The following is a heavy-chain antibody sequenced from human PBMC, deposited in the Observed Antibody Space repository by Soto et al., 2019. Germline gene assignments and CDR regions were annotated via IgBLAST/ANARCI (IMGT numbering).Heavy chain of an antibody. CDR1: GGTFSSYA. Sequence: QVQLVQSGAEVKKPGSSVKVSCKASGGTFSSYAISWVRQAPGQGLEWMGGIIPIFGTANYAQKFQGRVTITADKSTRTAYMELSSLRSEDTAVYYCARGGVGGTMTPPPNDYWGQGTLVTVSS. J-gene: IGHJ4*02. D-gene: IGHD3-22*01. V-gene: IGHV1-69*06. CDR2: IIPIFGTA. CDR3: ARGGVGGTMTPPPNDY.